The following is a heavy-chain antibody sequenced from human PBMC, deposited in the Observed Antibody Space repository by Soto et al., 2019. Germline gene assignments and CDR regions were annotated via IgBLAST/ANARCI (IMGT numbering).Heavy chain of an antibody. CDR1: GASISGHY. Sequence: QVQLQESGPGLVKPSETLSLTCSVSGASISGHYWNWVRQPAWKRLVWIGRIHSAGGTNYNVPLTSRATMSLDMSKNQLSLKLSSVTAADTAVYYCARISGGPICWGQGTLVTVSS. CDR3: ARISGGPIC. J-gene: IGHJ4*02. CDR2: IHSAGGT. V-gene: IGHV4-4*07.